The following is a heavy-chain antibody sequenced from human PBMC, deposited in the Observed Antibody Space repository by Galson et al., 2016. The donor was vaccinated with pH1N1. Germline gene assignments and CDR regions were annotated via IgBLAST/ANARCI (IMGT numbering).Heavy chain of an antibody. J-gene: IGHJ4*02. CDR3: ATGPSPDY. Sequence: QSGAEVKEPGESLTISCKGSASSFTSYWISWVRQMPGKGLEWVGRLNPRDSYTDYSPSFQGHVTISTDESIRTSYLKWSTLKASDPAIYYCATGPSPDYWGQGTLVIVSS. CDR2: LNPRDSYT. CDR1: ASSFTSYW. V-gene: IGHV5-10-1*01.